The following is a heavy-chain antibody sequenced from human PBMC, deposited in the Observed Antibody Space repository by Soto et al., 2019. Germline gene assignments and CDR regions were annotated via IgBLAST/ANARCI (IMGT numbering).Heavy chain of an antibody. Sequence: EVQLVESGGGLVKPGGSLRLSCAASGFTFSNAWMSWVRQAPGKGLEWVGRIKSKTDGGTTDYATPVKGRFTISRDDSTNTLYLQMTSPNTEDTAVYYCTTDPDYPGFGSWGQGTLVTVSS. V-gene: IGHV3-15*01. CDR3: TTDPDYPGFGS. CDR1: GFTFSNAW. J-gene: IGHJ4*02. CDR2: IKSKTDGGTT. D-gene: IGHD3-16*01.